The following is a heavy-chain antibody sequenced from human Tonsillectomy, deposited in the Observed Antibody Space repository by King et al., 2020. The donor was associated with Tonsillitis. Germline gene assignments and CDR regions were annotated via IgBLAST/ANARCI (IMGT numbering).Heavy chain of an antibody. J-gene: IGHJ3*02. CDR3: AGEVVAASAFDI. Sequence: VQLVESGGGLVKPGGSLRLSCAASGFTFSSYSINWVRQAPGNGLEWVSSLISTVTYIYYADSVKGRFTIPRDNAKSSLYLQMNSLRAEDTAVYYCAGEVVAASAFDIWGQGTMVTVSS. D-gene: IGHD2-15*01. CDR2: LISTVTYI. V-gene: IGHV3-21*01. CDR1: GFTFSSYS.